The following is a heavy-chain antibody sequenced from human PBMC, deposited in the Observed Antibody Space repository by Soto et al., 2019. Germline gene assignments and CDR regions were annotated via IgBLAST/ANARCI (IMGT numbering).Heavy chain of an antibody. V-gene: IGHV1-18*01. J-gene: IGHJ4*02. CDR1: GYTFTSYG. D-gene: IGHD2-15*01. CDR3: AGDQRGYCSGGSCYLGSDY. Sequence: QVQLVQSGAEVKKPGASVKVSCKASGYTFTSYGISWVRQAPGQGLEWMGWISAYNGNTNYAQKLQGRVTMTTDTSTSTAYMELRSLRSDDTAVYYCAGDQRGYCSGGSCYLGSDYWGQGTLVTVSS. CDR2: ISAYNGNT.